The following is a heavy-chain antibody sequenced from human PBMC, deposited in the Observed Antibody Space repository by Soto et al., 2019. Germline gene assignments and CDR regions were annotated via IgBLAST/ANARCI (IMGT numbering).Heavy chain of an antibody. V-gene: IGHV1-18*01. CDR1: GYTFTSYG. CDR2: ISAYNGKK. J-gene: IGHJ4*02. CDR3: ARDHGIVGATTDYFDY. Sequence: ASVEVSCKASGYTFTSYGISWVRQAPGQGLEWMGWISAYNGKKNYAQKLQGRVTMTTDTSTSTAYMELRSLRSDDTAVYYCARDHGIVGATTDYFDYWGQGTLVTV. D-gene: IGHD1-26*01.